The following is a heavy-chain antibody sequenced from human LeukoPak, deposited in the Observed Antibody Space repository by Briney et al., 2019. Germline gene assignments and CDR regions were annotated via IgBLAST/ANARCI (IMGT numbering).Heavy chain of an antibody. Sequence: PSETLSLTCTVSGGSISSSSYYWGWIRQPPGKGLEWIGSIYYSGSTYYNPSLRSRVTISVDTSKNQFSLKLSSVTAADTAVYYCAREATDDYGGNGAFDIWGQGTMVTVSS. V-gene: IGHV4-39*07. CDR2: IYYSGST. J-gene: IGHJ3*02. CDR1: GGSISSSSYY. CDR3: AREATDDYGGNGAFDI. D-gene: IGHD4-23*01.